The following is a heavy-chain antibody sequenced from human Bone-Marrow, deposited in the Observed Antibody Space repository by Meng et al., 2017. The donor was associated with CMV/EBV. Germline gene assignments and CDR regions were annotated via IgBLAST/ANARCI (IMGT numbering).Heavy chain of an antibody. V-gene: IGHV3-11*04. D-gene: IGHD2-2*02. J-gene: IGHJ4*02. CDR1: GFTFSDYY. CDR3: ARADCSSTSCYIRY. CDR2: ISSSGSTI. Sequence: GESLKISCAASGFTFSDYYMSWIRQAPGKGLEWVSYISSSGSTIYYADSVKGRFTISRDNAKNSLYLQMNSLRAEDTAVYYCARADCSSTSCYIRYWGQGTLVTVSS.